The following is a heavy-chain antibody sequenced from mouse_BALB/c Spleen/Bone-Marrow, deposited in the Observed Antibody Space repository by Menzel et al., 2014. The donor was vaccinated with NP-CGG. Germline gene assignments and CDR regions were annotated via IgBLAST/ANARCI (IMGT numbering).Heavy chain of an antibody. V-gene: IGHV7-3*02. CDR3: ARDRKGSSGYCYAMDY. J-gene: IGHJ4*01. CDR1: GFTFTDYY. D-gene: IGHD3-1*01. CDR2: IRNKANGYTT. Sequence: DVKLQESGGGLVQPGGSLRLSCATSGFTFTDYYMSWVRQSPGKALEWLGFIRNKANGYTTEYSASVKGRFTISRDNSQSIFYLQMNALRAEDSATYYCARDRKGSSGYCYAMDYWGQGTSVTVSS.